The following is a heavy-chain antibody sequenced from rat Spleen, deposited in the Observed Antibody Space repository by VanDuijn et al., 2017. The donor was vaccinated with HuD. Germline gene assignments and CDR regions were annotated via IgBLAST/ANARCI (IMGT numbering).Heavy chain of an antibody. CDR2: ILYDTTNT. J-gene: IGHJ1*01. CDR3: ARHPQLGTYWYFDF. Sequence: EVQLMESDGGLVQPGRSLKLSCAASGFTFSDYYMAWVRQAPTKGLEWVATILYDTTNTFYRDSVKGRFTISRDNAKSTLYLQMDSLRSEDTATDYCARHPQLGTYWYFDFWGPGTTVTVSS. V-gene: IGHV5-29*01. D-gene: IGHD3-4*01. CDR1: GFTFSDYY.